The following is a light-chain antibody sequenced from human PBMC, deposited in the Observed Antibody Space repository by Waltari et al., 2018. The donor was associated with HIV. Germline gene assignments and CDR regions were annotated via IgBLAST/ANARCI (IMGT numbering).Light chain of an antibody. CDR2: EVT. V-gene: IGLV2-23*02. CDR1: SSDVGSYDL. CDR3: CSYAGSRFYV. J-gene: IGLJ1*01. Sequence: TISCTGTSSDVGSYDLVSWYQHHPGKAPKLMIYEVTKRPSGVSNRFSGSKSGNTASLTISGLQAEDEADYHCCSYAGSRFYVFGTGTKVTVL.